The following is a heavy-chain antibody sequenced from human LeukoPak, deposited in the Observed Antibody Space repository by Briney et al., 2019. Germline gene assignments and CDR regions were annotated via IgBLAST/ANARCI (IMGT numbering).Heavy chain of an antibody. Sequence: ASVKVSCKASGYTFTSYDINWVRQATGQGLEWMGWMSPNSGNTGYAQKFQGRVTITRNTSISTAYMELSSLRSEDTAVYYCARSLRRIVVVPAAMGYWGQGTLVTVSS. D-gene: IGHD2-2*01. J-gene: IGHJ4*02. CDR3: ARSLRRIVVVPAAMGY. V-gene: IGHV1-8*03. CDR1: GYTFTSYD. CDR2: MSPNSGNT.